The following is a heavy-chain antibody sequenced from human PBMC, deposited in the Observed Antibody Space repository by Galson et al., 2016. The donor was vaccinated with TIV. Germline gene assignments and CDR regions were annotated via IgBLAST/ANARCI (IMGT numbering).Heavy chain of an antibody. CDR3: AIGGDCSSFRPFDP. CDR2: LIPVFGRA. Sequence: SCKASGGNFRSDAISWVRQAPGQGLEWMGRLIPVFGRAVYAQKFQDRATITADESTSTAYMELSSLRFEDTAVYYCAIGGDCSSFRPFDPWGQGTLVTVS. CDR1: GGNFRSDA. D-gene: IGHD2-21*02. V-gene: IGHV1-69*15. J-gene: IGHJ5*02.